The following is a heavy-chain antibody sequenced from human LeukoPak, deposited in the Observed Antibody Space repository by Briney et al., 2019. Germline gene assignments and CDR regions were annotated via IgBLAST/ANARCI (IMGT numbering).Heavy chain of an antibody. CDR2: IYYSESA. CDR3: ARKRSFDL. CDR1: GDSVSNYY. V-gene: IGHV4-59*02. D-gene: IGHD3-9*01. J-gene: IGHJ4*02. Sequence: PSETLFLTCTVSGDSVSNYYWSWIRQPPGKRLEWIGCIYYSESATYNPSLKSRVTISLDTSKNQFFLKLSSVTAADTAVYYCARKRSFDLWGQGTLVTVSS.